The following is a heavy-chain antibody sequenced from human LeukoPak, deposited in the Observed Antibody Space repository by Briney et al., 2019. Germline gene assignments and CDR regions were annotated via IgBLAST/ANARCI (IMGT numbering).Heavy chain of an antibody. CDR3: ARTYYYGSGSYIDFDY. D-gene: IGHD3-10*01. CDR1: GGSISSYY. CDR2: IYYSEST. V-gene: IGHV4-59*01. J-gene: IGHJ4*02. Sequence: SETLSLTCTVSGGSISSYYWSWIRQPPGKGLEWIGYIYYSESTNYNPSLKSRVTISVDTSKNQFSLKLSSVTAADTAVYYCARTYYYGSGSYIDFDYWGQGTLVTVSS.